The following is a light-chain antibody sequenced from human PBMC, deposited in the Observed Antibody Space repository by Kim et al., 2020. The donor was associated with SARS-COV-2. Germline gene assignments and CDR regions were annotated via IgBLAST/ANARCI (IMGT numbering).Light chain of an antibody. CDR1: GSDIGGFNY. J-gene: IGLJ1*01. V-gene: IGLV2-14*03. CDR3: SSYTTIYSYV. CDR2: GVT. Sequence: GQSITISCTGTGSDIGGFNYVSCYQQRPGKAPKLLIYGVTHRPSGFPDRFSGSKSGNTASLTISGLQAEDEADYYCSSYTTIYSYVFGTGTKVTVL.